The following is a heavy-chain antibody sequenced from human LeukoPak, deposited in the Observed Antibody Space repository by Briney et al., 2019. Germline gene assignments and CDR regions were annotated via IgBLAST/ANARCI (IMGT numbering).Heavy chain of an antibody. Sequence: PSETLSLTCTVSGGSISSYYWSWIRQPPGKGLEWIGYIYYSGSTNYNPSLKSRVTISVDTSKNQFSLKLSSVTAADTAVYYCARGGDSGAVTYYFDYWGQGTLVTVSS. CDR1: GGSISSYY. D-gene: IGHD2-21*01. CDR3: ARGGDSGAVTYYFDY. J-gene: IGHJ4*02. V-gene: IGHV4-59*08. CDR2: IYYSGST.